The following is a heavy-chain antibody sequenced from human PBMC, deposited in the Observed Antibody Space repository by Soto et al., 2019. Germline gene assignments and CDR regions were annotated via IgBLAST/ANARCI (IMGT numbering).Heavy chain of an antibody. D-gene: IGHD2-2*01. Sequence: SETLSLTCTVSGGFISSAGYYWSWIRQHPGQGLEWIGYIYYSGSTYYNPSLKSRVTISVDTSKNQFSLKLSSVTAADTAVFYCARASVYCTTTSCWGYYFDYWGQGTLVTVSS. J-gene: IGHJ4*02. CDR1: GGFISSAGYY. V-gene: IGHV4-31*03. CDR2: IYYSGST. CDR3: ARASVYCTTTSCWGYYFDY.